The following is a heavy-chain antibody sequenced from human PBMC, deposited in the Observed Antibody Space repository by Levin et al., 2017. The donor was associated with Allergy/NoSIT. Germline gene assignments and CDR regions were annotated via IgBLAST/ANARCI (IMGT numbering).Heavy chain of an antibody. CDR3: ARGPHLTVAPIANSWFDP. Sequence: PGESLKISCAASGFTFSAYPMYWVRQAPGKGLQYVSGISSNGGSTYYANSVKGRFTISRDNSKNTLYLQMGSLRTEDMAVYYCARGPHLTVAPIANSWFDPWGQGTLVTVSS. J-gene: IGHJ5*02. D-gene: IGHD5-12*01. V-gene: IGHV3-64*01. CDR1: GFTFSAYP. CDR2: ISSNGGST.